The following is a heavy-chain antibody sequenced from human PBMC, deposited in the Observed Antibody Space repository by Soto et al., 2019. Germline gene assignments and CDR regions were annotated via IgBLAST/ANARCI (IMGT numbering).Heavy chain of an antibody. J-gene: IGHJ4*02. CDR3: AGGRGFDS. V-gene: IGHV3-11*01. Sequence: QVQLVEPGGGLVKPGGSLRLSCAGTGFIFTDFYMSWIRQAPGKGLEWVSYISSSGTTIYYADSVKGRFTISRANAKRSVYLQMSSLRAEYTAVYYCAGGRGFDSWGQGTQVTVSS. CDR2: ISSSGTTI. CDR1: GFIFTDFY.